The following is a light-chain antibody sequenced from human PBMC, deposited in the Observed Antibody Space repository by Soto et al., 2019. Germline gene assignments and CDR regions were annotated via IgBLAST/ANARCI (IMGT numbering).Light chain of an antibody. CDR3: QQYNSYSRT. CDR2: DAS. Sequence: DIQMTQSPSSLSASVVARVTNTCRASQSISSWLAWYQQKPGKAPKLLIYDASSLESGVPSRFSGSGSGTEFTLTISSLQPDDFATYYCQQYNSYSRTVGQGTQVEIK. J-gene: IGKJ1*01. CDR1: QSISSW. V-gene: IGKV1-5*01.